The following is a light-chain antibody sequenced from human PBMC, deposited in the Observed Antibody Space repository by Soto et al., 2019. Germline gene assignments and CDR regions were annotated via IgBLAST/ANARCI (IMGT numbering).Light chain of an antibody. J-gene: IGLJ1*01. CDR2: EVS. V-gene: IGLV2-18*02. CDR1: SSDVGSYNG. CDR3: CSYTLSSTYD. Sequence: QSALTQPPSVSGSPGQSVTISCTGTSSDVGSYNGVSWYQQPPGTAPKLIIYEVSNRPSGVPDRFSGSKSGNTASLTISGLQAEDEADYYCCSYTLSSTYDFGTGTKVTVL.